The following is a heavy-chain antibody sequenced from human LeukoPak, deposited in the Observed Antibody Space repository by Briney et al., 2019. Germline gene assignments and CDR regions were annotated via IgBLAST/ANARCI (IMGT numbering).Heavy chain of an antibody. Sequence: GGSLRLSCAASGFTFSSYWMSWVRQAPGKGLEWVANIKQDGSEKYYVDSVKGRFTIPRDNAKNSLYLQMNCLRAEDTAVYYCAREVGIQPHGMDVWGQGTTVTVSS. J-gene: IGHJ6*02. CDR2: IKQDGSEK. CDR1: GFTFSSYW. V-gene: IGHV3-7*03. D-gene: IGHD5-18*01. CDR3: AREVGIQPHGMDV.